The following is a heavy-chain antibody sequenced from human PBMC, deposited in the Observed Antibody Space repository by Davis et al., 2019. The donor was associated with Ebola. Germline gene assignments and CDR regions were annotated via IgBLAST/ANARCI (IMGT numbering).Heavy chain of an antibody. J-gene: IGHJ4*02. V-gene: IGHV3-23*01. CDR2: ISGSGGRT. CDR1: GFTFSNYG. D-gene: IGHD2-2*02. CDR3: TKRPISGPRGDFYFDY. Sequence: GESLKISCAASGFTFSNYGMTWVRQAPGKGLEWVSGISGSGGRTDYADSVKGRFSISRDNSKNTVFLQMNSLRAEDAAIYYCTKRPISGPRGDFYFDYWGQGTLVTVSS.